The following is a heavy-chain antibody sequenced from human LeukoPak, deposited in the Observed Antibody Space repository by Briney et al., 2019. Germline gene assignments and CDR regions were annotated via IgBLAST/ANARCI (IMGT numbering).Heavy chain of an antibody. V-gene: IGHV4-34*01. CDR2: INHSGST. CDR1: GGSFSGYY. Sequence: SETLSLTCAVYGGSFSGYYWSWIRQPPGKGLEWMGEINHSGSTNYDPSLKSRVTISVDTSKNQFSLKLSSVTAADTAVYYCARVRLLGYCSSTSCYNYFDYWGQGTLVTVSS. J-gene: IGHJ4*02. CDR3: ARVRLLGYCSSTSCYNYFDY. D-gene: IGHD2-2*02.